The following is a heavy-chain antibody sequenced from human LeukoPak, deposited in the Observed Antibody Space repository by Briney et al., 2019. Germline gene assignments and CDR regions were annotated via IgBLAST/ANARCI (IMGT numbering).Heavy chain of an antibody. CDR2: IDWDDDK. J-gene: IGHJ4*02. CDR3: ARIRLGESSYYFDY. D-gene: IGHD3-16*02. Sequence: SGPTLVNPTQTLTLTCTFSGFSLSTSGMCVSWIRQPPGKALEWLARIDWDDDKYYSTSLKTRLTISKDTSKNQVVLTMTNMDPVDTATYYCARIRLGESSYYFDYWGQGTLVTVSS. CDR1: GFSLSTSGMC. V-gene: IGHV2-70*11.